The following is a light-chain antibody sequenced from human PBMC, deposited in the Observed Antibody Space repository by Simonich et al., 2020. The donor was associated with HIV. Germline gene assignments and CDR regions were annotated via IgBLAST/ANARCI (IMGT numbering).Light chain of an antibody. CDR2: KAS. CDR3: QQYNSYSPWT. CDR1: QSISSW. Sequence: DIEMTQSPSTLSASVGDKVTITCRASQSISSWLAWYQQKPGKAPKLLIYKASTLHSGVPSRFSGSGSGTEFTLTISSLQPDDFATYYCQQYNSYSPWTFGQGTKVEIK. V-gene: IGKV1-5*03. J-gene: IGKJ1*01.